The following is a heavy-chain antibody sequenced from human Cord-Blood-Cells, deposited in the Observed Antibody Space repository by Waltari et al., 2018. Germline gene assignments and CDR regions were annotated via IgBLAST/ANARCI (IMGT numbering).Heavy chain of an antibody. V-gene: IGHV1-69*01. CDR1: GGTFSRYA. CDR3: ARDKGTNWGLYYFDY. D-gene: IGHD7-27*01. CDR2: IILILGTA. Sequence: QVQLVQSGAAVQKPGSSVKVSCKASGGTFSRYAFRWVRQAPGQGLEWMGGIILILGTANYAQKFQGRVTITADESTSTAYMELSSLRSEDTAVYYCARDKGTNWGLYYFDYWGQGTLVTVSS. J-gene: IGHJ4*02.